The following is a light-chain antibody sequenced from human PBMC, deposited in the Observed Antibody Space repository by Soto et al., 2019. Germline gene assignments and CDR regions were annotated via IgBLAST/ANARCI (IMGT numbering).Light chain of an antibody. V-gene: IGKV3-20*01. Sequence: IVLTQSPGTLSLSLGERATLSCRASQSVSINYLAWYQQKPRQAPRLLIYAASSRATGVPNRFSGSGPGTDFTLTISRLEPEDFAVYYCQQYGSSGTFGQGTKVDIK. CDR1: QSVSINY. CDR3: QQYGSSGT. CDR2: AAS. J-gene: IGKJ1*01.